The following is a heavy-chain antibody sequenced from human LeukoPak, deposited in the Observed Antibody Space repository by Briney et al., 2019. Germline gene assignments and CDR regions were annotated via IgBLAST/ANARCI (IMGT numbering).Heavy chain of an antibody. CDR1: GFTFSSYA. V-gene: IGHV3-30*04. CDR2: ISYDGSNK. D-gene: IGHD2/OR15-2a*01. J-gene: IGHJ4*02. Sequence: GGSLRLSCAASGFTFSSYAMHWVRQAPGKGLEWVAVISYDGSNKYYADSVKGRFTISRDNSKNTLFLQMNSLRAEDTAVYYCAKDSAKKYDDYWGQGTLVTVSS. CDR3: AKDSAKKYDDY.